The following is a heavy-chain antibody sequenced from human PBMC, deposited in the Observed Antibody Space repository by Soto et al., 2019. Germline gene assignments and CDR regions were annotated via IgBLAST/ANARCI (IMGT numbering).Heavy chain of an antibody. CDR2: LMPLIGTA. D-gene: IGHD3-3*01. V-gene: IGHV1-69*06. CDR1: GGTFSSYA. J-gene: IGHJ5*02. CDR3: ARSCDFWSGSSNWFDP. Sequence: ASVKVSCKASGGTFSSYASSWVRQAPGEGLECMGGLMPLIGTANYAQKFQGRVTMTAGKSTSTAYMELSSLRSEDTAVYYCARSCDFWSGSSNWFDPWGQGTLVTVSS.